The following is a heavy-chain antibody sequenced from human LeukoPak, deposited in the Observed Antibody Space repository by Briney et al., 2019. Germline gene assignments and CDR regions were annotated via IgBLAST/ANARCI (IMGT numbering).Heavy chain of an antibody. CDR3: ARGGITIFGVAIPNFDY. CDR2: INWSGGST. J-gene: IGHJ4*02. V-gene: IGHV3-20*04. D-gene: IGHD3-3*01. CDR1: GFTFDDYG. Sequence: GGSLRLSCAASGFTFDDYGMSWVRQAPGKGLEWVSGINWSGGSTSYADSVKGRFTISRDNAKNSLYLQMNSLKAEDTALYYCARGGITIFGVAIPNFDYWGQGTLVTVSS.